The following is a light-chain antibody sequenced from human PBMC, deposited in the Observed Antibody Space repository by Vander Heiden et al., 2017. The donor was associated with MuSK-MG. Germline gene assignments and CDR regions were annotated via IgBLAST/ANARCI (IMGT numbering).Light chain of an antibody. CDR2: DAS. V-gene: IGKV1-33*01. CDR1: QDISNY. J-gene: IGKJ2*01. CDR3: QQDDNLAPT. Sequence: DIQMTQSPSSLSASVGDRVTITCQASQDISNYLNWYQQKPGKAPKLLIYDASNLETRVLSRSTGCRSGTAFTFSISSLQPEDIATNYCQQDDNLAPTLGQGTKLEIK.